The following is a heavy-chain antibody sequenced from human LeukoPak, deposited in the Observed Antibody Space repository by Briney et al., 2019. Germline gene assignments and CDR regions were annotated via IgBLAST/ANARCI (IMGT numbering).Heavy chain of an antibody. CDR1: GFTFDDHA. V-gene: IGHV3-9*01. CDR3: TEDRLFLHYDLEG. J-gene: IGHJ3*01. Sequence: PGRSLRLSCAASGFTFDDHAMHWVRHAPGEGLEWVAGIRWNGGIIFYADFVKGRFTISRDNAKNSLYLQMNSLRAEDTAFYYCTEDRLFLHYDLEGWGQGTMVTFSS. CDR2: IRWNGGII. D-gene: IGHD3-22*01.